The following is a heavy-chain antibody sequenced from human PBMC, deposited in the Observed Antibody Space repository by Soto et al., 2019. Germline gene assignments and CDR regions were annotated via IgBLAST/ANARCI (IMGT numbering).Heavy chain of an antibody. V-gene: IGHV1-3*01. Sequence: ASVKVSCKASGYTFTSYAMHWVRQAPGQRLGWMGWINAGNGNTKYSQKFQGRVTITRDTSASTAYMELSSLRSEDTAVYYCARANRWGYCSGGSCYSGPYYFDYWGQGTLVTVSS. CDR2: INAGNGNT. J-gene: IGHJ4*02. CDR1: GYTFTSYA. D-gene: IGHD2-15*01. CDR3: ARANRWGYCSGGSCYSGPYYFDY.